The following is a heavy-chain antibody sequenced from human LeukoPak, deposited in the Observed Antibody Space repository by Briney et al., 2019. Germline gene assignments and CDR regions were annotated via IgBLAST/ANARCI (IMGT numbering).Heavy chain of an antibody. D-gene: IGHD5-18*01. V-gene: IGHV3-7*01. Sequence: GGSLRLSCEASGFTFSSYWMSWVRQAPGKGLEWVAKIKKDGSEKYYVDSVKGRFTISRDNAKTSLSLQMNSLSPEDTAVYYCTRHLSGVTGYTYGRGIDYWGQGTLVTVSS. CDR1: GFTFSSYW. CDR3: TRHLSGVTGYTYGRGIDY. CDR2: IKKDGSEK. J-gene: IGHJ4*02.